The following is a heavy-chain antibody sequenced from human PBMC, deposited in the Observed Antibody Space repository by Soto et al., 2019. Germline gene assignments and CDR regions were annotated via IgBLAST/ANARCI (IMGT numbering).Heavy chain of an antibody. Sequence: QVQLVQSGAEVKKPGSSVKVSCKASGGTFSSYAISWVRQAPGQGLEWMGGIIPIFVAANYAQKFQGRVTITADESTSTAYMELSSVRSEDTAVYYCELEDYYYYGRDAWGQGTTVTVSS. D-gene: IGHD3-3*01. CDR1: GGTFSSYA. CDR3: ELEDYYYYGRDA. V-gene: IGHV1-69*12. J-gene: IGHJ6*02. CDR2: IIPIFVAA.